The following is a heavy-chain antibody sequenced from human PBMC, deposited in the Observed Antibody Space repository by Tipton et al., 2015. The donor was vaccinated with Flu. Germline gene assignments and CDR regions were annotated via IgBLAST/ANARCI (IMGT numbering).Heavy chain of an antibody. CDR1: GFTFSSYE. D-gene: IGHD6-13*01. Sequence: SLRLSCAASGFTFSSYEMNWVRQAPGKGLEWVSYISSSGSTIYYADSVKGRFTISRDNAKNSLYLQMNSLRAEDTAVYYCARVSEQQLIYYYYGMDVWGQGTTVTVSS. V-gene: IGHV3-48*03. CDR3: ARVSEQQLIYYYYGMDV. CDR2: ISSSGSTI. J-gene: IGHJ6*02.